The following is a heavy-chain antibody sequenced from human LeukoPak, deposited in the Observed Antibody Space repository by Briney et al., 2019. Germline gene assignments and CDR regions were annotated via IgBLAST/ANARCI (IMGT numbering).Heavy chain of an antibody. V-gene: IGHV5-51*01. CDR2: IYPGHSDT. CDR1: GYGFTSYW. D-gene: IGHD3-9*01. CDR3: ARSSGYSTYFDY. Sequence: GESLKISCKGFGYGFTSYWIGWVRQMPGKGLEWMGIIYPGHSDTRYSPSFQGQVTISADKSITTAYLQWSSLKASDSAMYYCARSSGYSTYFDYWGQGTTVTVSS. J-gene: IGHJ4*03.